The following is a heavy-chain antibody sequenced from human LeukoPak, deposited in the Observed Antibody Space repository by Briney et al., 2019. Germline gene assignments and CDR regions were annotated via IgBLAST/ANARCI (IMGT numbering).Heavy chain of an antibody. Sequence: SETLSLTCFVSGASIINNNYYWAWIRQPPGKGLEWIGSVYHSGSTSYNPSFKSRVTMSVDTSKNHFTLKLNSVTAADTAVYSCAGHKYYNFWGSFNWFDPWGQGILVTVSS. J-gene: IGHJ5*02. CDR1: GASIINNNYY. V-gene: IGHV4-39*01. CDR2: VYHSGST. D-gene: IGHD3-3*01. CDR3: AGHKYYNFWGSFNWFDP.